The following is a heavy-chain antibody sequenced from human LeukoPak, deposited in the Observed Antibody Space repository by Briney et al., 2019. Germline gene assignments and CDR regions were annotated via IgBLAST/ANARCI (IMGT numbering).Heavy chain of an antibody. CDR2: ISSNGGSI. J-gene: IGHJ4*02. V-gene: IGHV3-64*01. CDR3: AKGAYCSGGRCYLGDLDY. CDR1: GFTFSDYA. D-gene: IGHD2-15*01. Sequence: PGGSLRLSCAASGFTFSDYAMHWVRQAPGKELEYVSAISSNGGSIHYANSVKGRFTISRDNSKNTVHLQMNSLRAEDTAVYYCAKGAYCSGGRCYLGDLDYWGQGTLVTVSS.